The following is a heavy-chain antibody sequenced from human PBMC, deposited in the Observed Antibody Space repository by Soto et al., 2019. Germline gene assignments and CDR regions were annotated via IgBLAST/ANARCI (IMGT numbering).Heavy chain of an antibody. CDR2: ISGSGGST. V-gene: IGHV3-23*01. J-gene: IGHJ4*02. CDR3: AKDSSGWYNPLREFDY. Sequence: EVQLLESGGGLVQPGGSLRLSCAASGFTFSSYAMSWVRQAPGKGLEWVSAISGSGGSTYYADSVKGRFTISRDNSKNTLYLQMNSLRAEDTAVYYCAKDSSGWYNPLREFDYWGQGTLVTVSS. D-gene: IGHD6-19*01. CDR1: GFTFSSYA.